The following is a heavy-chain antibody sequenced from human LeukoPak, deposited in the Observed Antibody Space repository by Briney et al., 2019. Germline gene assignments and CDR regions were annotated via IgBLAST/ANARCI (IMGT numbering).Heavy chain of an antibody. CDR2: MHPSGST. Sequence: SETLSLTCAVSGYSITNAYYWGWIRQPQGKGLEWIGSMHPSGSTSYNPSLTSGGAISLDTSKNQFLLNLRFVTAADTAVYYCARHAYRSSTSCYFDYWGQGALVTVSS. V-gene: IGHV4-38-2*01. CDR3: ARHAYRSSTSCYFDY. D-gene: IGHD2-2*01. CDR1: GYSITNAYY. J-gene: IGHJ4*02.